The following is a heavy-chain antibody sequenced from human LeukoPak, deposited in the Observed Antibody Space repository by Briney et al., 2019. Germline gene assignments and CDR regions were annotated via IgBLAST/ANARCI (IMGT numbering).Heavy chain of an antibody. CDR1: GYTFTGYY. V-gene: IGHV1-2*02. CDR3: ARDAPYYDILTGYQDYYYGMDV. D-gene: IGHD3-9*01. J-gene: IGHJ6*02. CDR2: INPNSGGT. Sequence: VASVKVPCKASGYTFTGYYMHWVRQAPGQGLEWMGWINPNSGGTNYAQKFQGRVTMTRDTSISTAYMELSRLRSDDTAVYYCARDAPYYDILTGYQDYYYGMDVWGQGTTVTVSS.